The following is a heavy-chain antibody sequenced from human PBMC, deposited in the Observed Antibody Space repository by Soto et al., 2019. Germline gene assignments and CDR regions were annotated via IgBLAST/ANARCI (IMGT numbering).Heavy chain of an antibody. CDR2: INPNSGGT. CDR1: GYTFTGYY. J-gene: IGHJ6*03. CDR3: ARDGYCSGGSCYSVRNYYYYMDV. Sequence: QVQLVQSGAEVKKPGASVKVSCKASGYTFTGYYMHWVRQAPGQGLEWMGWINPNSGGTNYAQKFKGWVTMTRDTSISTAYMELSRLRSDDTAVYYCARDGYCSGGSCYSVRNYYYYMDVWGKGTPVTVSS. D-gene: IGHD2-15*01. V-gene: IGHV1-2*04.